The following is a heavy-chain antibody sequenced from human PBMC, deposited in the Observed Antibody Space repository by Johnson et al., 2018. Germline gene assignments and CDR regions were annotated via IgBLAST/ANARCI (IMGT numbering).Heavy chain of an antibody. V-gene: IGHV3-23*04. CDR3: AKDGVLWGSQYFHH. CDR2: ISGSGNTT. J-gene: IGHJ1*01. Sequence: VQLVESGGGLVQPGGSLRLSCVGSQFTFSSYGMSWVRQAPGKGLKWVSTISGSGNTTFDAGSVKGRFTISRDNSKNTLFLQMNSLRAEDTAVYYCAKDGVLWGSQYFHHWGQGTLVIVSS. CDR1: QFTFSSYG. D-gene: IGHD2-21*01.